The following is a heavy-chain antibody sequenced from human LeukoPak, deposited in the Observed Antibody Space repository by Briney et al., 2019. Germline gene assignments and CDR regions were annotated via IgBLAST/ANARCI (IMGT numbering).Heavy chain of an antibody. V-gene: IGHV3-49*03. Sequence: GGSLRLSCTASGFTFGDYAMSWFRQAPGKGLEWAGFIRSKAYGGTTEYAASVKGRFTISRDDSKSIAYLQMNSLKTEDTAVYYCTRDAPAYCGGDCYSRYWGQGTLVTVSS. D-gene: IGHD2-21*02. CDR1: GFTFGDYA. CDR3: TRDAPAYCGGDCYSRY. CDR2: IRSKAYGGTT. J-gene: IGHJ4*02.